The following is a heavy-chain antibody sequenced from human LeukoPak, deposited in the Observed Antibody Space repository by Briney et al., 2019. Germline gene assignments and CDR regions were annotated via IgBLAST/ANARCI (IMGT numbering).Heavy chain of an antibody. J-gene: IGHJ4*02. CDR1: GFTFSSYS. V-gene: IGHV3-21*01. CDR3: ARDLGSGWQHFDY. CDR2: ISSSSSYI. Sequence: PGGSLRLSCAASGFTFSSYSMNWVRQAPGKGLEWASSISSSSSYIYYADPVKGRFTISRDNAKNSLYLQMNSLRAEDTAVYYCARDLGSGWQHFDYWGQGTLVTVSS. D-gene: IGHD6-19*01.